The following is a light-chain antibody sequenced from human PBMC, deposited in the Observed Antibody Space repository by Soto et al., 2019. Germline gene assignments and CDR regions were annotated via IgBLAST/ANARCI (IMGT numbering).Light chain of an antibody. CDR1: SSDIGAYNY. CDR3: FSFAGSTVL. CDR2: EVT. Sequence: QSALTQPPSASGPPGQSVTISCTGTSSDIGAYNYVSWYQQHPGKAPKLMILEVTKRPSGVPDRFSGSKSGNTASLTVSGLQAEDEADYYCFSFAGSTVLFGGGTKVTVL. J-gene: IGLJ2*01. V-gene: IGLV2-8*01.